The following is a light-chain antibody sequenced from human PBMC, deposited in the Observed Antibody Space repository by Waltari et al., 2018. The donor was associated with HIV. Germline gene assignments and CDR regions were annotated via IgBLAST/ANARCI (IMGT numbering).Light chain of an antibody. Sequence: EIVMTQSPATLSVSPGERATLPCRTSQSVSSNLAWYQQKPGQAPRLLIYGASTRATDIPARFSGSGSGTEFTLTISSLQSEDFAVYYCQQYNNWPVQYTFGQGTKLEIK. J-gene: IGKJ2*01. V-gene: IGKV3-15*01. CDR3: QQYNNWPVQYT. CDR2: GAS. CDR1: QSVSSN.